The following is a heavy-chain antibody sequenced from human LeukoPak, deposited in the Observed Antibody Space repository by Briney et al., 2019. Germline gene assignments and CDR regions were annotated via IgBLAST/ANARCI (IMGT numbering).Heavy chain of an antibody. Sequence: PGGSLRLSCAASGFTFSSYAMSWIRQAPGKGLEWVSYISSSGSTIYYADSVKGRFTISRDNAKNSLYLQMNSLRAEDTAVYYCAREGPRGAILGDAFDIWGQGTMVTVSS. CDR2: ISSSGSTI. CDR1: GFTFSSYA. V-gene: IGHV3-11*04. D-gene: IGHD3-16*01. J-gene: IGHJ3*02. CDR3: AREGPRGAILGDAFDI.